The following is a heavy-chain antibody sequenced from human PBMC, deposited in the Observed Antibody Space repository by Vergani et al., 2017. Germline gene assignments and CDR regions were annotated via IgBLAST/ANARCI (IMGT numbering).Heavy chain of an antibody. D-gene: IGHD6-19*01. CDR1: GFTFSSYS. V-gene: IGHV3-21*01. CDR2: ISSSSSYI. Sequence: EVQLVESGGGLVKPGGSLRLSCAASGFTFSSYSMNWVRQAPGKGLEWVSSISSSSSYIYYADSVKGRFTISRDNAKNSLYLQMNSLRAEDTAVYYCASSITVAYYFDYWGQGTLVTVSS. CDR3: ASSITVAYYFDY. J-gene: IGHJ4*02.